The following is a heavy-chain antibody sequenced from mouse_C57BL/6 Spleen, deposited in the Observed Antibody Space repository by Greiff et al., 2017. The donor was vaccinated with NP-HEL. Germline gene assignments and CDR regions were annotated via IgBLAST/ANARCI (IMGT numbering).Heavy chain of an antibody. CDR2: IYPGDGDT. V-gene: IGHV1-82*01. CDR1: GYAFSSSW. CDR3: ARSVLFYAMDY. Sequence: VQLQQSGPELVKPGASVKISCKASGYAFSSSWMNWVKQRPGKGLEWIGRIYPGDGDTNYNGKFKGKATLTADKSSSTAYMQLSSLTSEDSAVYFCARSVLFYAMDYWGQGTSVTVSS. J-gene: IGHJ4*01.